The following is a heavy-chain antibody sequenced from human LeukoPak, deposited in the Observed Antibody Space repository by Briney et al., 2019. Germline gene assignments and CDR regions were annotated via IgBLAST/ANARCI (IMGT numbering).Heavy chain of an antibody. V-gene: IGHV3-48*03. CDR2: ISSSGSTI. D-gene: IGHD6-13*01. J-gene: IGHJ6*03. Sequence: GGSLRLSCAASGFTFSSYEMNWVRQAPGKGLEWVSYISSSGSTIYYADSVKGRFTISRDNAKNSLYLQMNSLRAEDTAVYFCVRDGRATGYSSTWYRDYYYYMDVWGNGTTVTVSS. CDR1: GFTFSSYE. CDR3: VRDGRATGYSSTWYRDYYYYMDV.